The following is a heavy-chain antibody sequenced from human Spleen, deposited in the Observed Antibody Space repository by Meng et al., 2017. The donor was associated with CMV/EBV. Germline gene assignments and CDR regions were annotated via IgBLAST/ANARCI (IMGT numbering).Heavy chain of an antibody. CDR3: ARGKGLYGYSGYGTCDY. D-gene: IGHD5-12*01. J-gene: IGHJ4*02. V-gene: IGHV4-38-2*02. CDR2: IYKSGRT. CDR1: GYSISSGYY. Sequence: SETLSLTCTVSGYSISSGYYWGWIRQPPGKGLEWIGSIYKSGRTFYSPSLKSRVTISVDTSKNQFSLKLRSVTAADTAVYYCARGKGLYGYSGYGTCDYWGQGTLVTVSS.